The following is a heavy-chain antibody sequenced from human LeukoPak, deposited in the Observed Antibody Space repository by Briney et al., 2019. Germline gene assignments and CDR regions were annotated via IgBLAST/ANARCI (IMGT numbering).Heavy chain of an antibody. V-gene: IGHV3-66*02. CDR1: GFTVSSNY. D-gene: IGHD3-3*01. CDR3: ARDLRLTTIFGVVSN. Sequence: GWSLRLSCAASGFTVSSNYMSWVRQAPGKGLEWVSVIYSGGSTYYADSVKGRFTISRDNSMNTLYLQMNSLRAEDTAVYYCARDLRLTTIFGVVSNWGQGTLVTVSS. J-gene: IGHJ4*02. CDR2: IYSGGST.